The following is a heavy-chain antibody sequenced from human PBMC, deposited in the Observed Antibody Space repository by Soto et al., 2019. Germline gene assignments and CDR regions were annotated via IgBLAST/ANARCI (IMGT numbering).Heavy chain of an antibody. V-gene: IGHV3-33*01. CDR1: GFTFSSYG. D-gene: IGHD2-2*01. CDR2: IWYDGSNK. CDR3: ARDLVPPNQLLWGEYGMDV. Sequence: GGSLRLSCAASGFTFSSYGMHWVRQAPGKGLEWVAVIWYDGSNKYYADSVKGQFTISRDNSKNTLYLQMNSLRAEDTAVYYCARDLVPPNQLLWGEYGMDVWGQGTTVTVSS. J-gene: IGHJ6*02.